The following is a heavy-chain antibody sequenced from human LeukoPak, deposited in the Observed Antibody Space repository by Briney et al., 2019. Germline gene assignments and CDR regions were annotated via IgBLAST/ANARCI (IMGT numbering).Heavy chain of an antibody. CDR1: GFTFSGYA. D-gene: IGHD1-14*01. CDR3: ARDQPGGGLDY. CDR2: MSYDGGDK. Sequence: GGSRRLSWAASGFTFSGYAMDWVRQAPGKGLEWVAFMSYDGGDKQYLDSVKGRFTLSRDNSNKTLYLEMNRLPPDDTAVYYCARDQPGGGLDYWGQGILVTVSS. J-gene: IGHJ4*02. V-gene: IGHV3-30-3*01.